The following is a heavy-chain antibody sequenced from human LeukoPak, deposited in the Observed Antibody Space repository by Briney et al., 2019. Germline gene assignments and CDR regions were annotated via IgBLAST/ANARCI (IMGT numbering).Heavy chain of an antibody. CDR2: VYYSGVT. D-gene: IGHD3-22*01. CDR3: AREAGRYYDSSGYFDY. Sequence: SETLSLTCTVSGGSTGSDYWSWIRQPPGKGLEWIAYVYYSGVTSYNPSLTSRVAISIDTSKNQFSLKLSSVTAADTAVYYCAREAGRYYDSSGYFDYWGQGTLVTVSS. CDR1: GGSTGSDY. J-gene: IGHJ4*02. V-gene: IGHV4-59*12.